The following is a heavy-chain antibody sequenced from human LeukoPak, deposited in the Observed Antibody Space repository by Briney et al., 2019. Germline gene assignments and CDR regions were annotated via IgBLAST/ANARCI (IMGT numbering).Heavy chain of an antibody. D-gene: IGHD3-10*01. CDR2: IKQDGSEK. J-gene: IGHJ4*02. CDR3: ARGRGAPTYYYGSGSYYNSDY. Sequence: PGGSLRLSCAASGFTSSSYWMSWVRQAPGKGLEWVANIKQDGSEKYYVDSVKGRFTTSRDNAKNSLYLQMNSLRAEDTAVYYCARGRGAPTYYYGSGSYYNSDYWGQGTLVTVSS. V-gene: IGHV3-7*01. CDR1: GFTSSSYW.